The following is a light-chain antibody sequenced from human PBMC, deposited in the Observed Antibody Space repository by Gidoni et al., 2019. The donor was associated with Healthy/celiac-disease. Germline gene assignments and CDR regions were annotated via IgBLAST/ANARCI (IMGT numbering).Light chain of an antibody. V-gene: IGKV1-33*01. CDR2: DAS. J-gene: IGKJ4*01. CDR1: QDISNY. CDR3: QQYDNLPSLT. Sequence: DIQMPQSPSSLSASVGDRVTITCQASQDISNYLNWYQQKPGKAPKPLIYDASNLETGVPSRFSGSGSGTDFTFTISSLQPEDIATYYCQQYDNLPSLTFGGGTKVEIK.